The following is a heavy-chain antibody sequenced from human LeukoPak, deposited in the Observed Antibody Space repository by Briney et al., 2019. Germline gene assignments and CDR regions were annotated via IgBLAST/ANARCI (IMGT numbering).Heavy chain of an antibody. CDR2: ISHDGRTK. CDR1: GFNFDNFA. V-gene: IGHV3-30*04. D-gene: IGHD5-24*01. J-gene: IGHJ4*02. Sequence: SGGSLTLSCVVSGFNFDNFAMHWVRQPLCKGLEWVAVISHDGRTKYYADSMKGRITISRDNSKNTLFLQMNNLRSGDTAVYFCARPSPPGDGYNPPDHWGQGTLVTVSS. CDR3: ARPSPPGDGYNPPDH.